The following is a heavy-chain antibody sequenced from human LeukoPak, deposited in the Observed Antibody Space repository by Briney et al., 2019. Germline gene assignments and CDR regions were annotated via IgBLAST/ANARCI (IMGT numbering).Heavy chain of an antibody. V-gene: IGHV1-18*01. Sequence: GASVKVSCKASGYTFTSYGISWVRQAPGQGLEWMGWISAYNGNTNYAQKLQGRVTMTTDTSTSTAYMALSGLRSDDTAVYYCASLYDIVGTTVDYWGQGTLVTVSS. CDR1: GYTFTSYG. CDR3: ASLYDIVGTTVDY. J-gene: IGHJ4*02. CDR2: ISAYNGNT. D-gene: IGHD1-26*01.